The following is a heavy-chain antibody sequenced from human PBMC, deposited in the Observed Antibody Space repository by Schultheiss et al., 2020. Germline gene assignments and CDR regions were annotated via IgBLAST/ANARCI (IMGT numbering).Heavy chain of an antibody. CDR3: ARVGGQLAAYYYYGMDV. Sequence: SETLSLTCTVSGGSISSSSYYWSWIRQPPGKGLEWIGYIYYSGSTNYNPSLKSRVTISVDTSKNQFSLKLSSVTAADTAVYYCARVGGQLAAYYYYGMDVWGQGTTVTVSS. CDR2: IYYSGST. J-gene: IGHJ6*02. D-gene: IGHD6-13*01. V-gene: IGHV4-61*01. CDR1: GGSISSSSYY.